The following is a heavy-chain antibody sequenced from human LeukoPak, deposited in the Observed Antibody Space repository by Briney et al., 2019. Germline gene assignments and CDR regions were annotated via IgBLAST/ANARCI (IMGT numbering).Heavy chain of an antibody. CDR3: AKGTGDSGSSIDY. V-gene: IGHV3-23*01. CDR1: GFTFSSYA. J-gene: IGHJ4*02. Sequence: GGSLRLSCAASGFTFSSYAMTWVRQAPGKGLEWVSGISGSGGRTYYADSVKGRFTVSRDNSENTLFLQMNSLRAEDTAVYYCAKGTGDSGSSIDYWGQGTLVTVSS. D-gene: IGHD6-13*01. CDR2: ISGSGGRT.